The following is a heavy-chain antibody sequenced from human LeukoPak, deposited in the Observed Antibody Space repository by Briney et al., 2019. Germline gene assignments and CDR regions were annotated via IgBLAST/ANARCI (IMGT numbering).Heavy chain of an antibody. CDR2: INWNGGST. D-gene: IGHD6-19*01. J-gene: IGHJ6*03. V-gene: IGHV3-20*04. Sequence: PGGSLRLSCAASGFTFDDYGMSWVRQAPGKGLEWVSGINWNGGSTGYADSVKGRFTISRDNAKNSLYLQMNSLRAEDTALYYCARDFMVRAVAAPPRYMDVWGKGTTVTVSS. CDR1: GFTFDDYG. CDR3: ARDFMVRAVAAPPRYMDV.